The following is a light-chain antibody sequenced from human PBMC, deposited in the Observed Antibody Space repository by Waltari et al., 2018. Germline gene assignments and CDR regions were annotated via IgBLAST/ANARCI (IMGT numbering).Light chain of an antibody. CDR3: QSYDKILSAWV. CDR2: ANT. J-gene: IGLJ3*02. CDR1: TSNTGAGSD. V-gene: IGLV1-40*01. Sequence: QSVLTQPPSVSGAPGQRVTVSCTASTSNTGAGSDVQWYQQFPGRAPRLVIYANTDRPSGVPDRFSATKSGSSASLAITGLQAEDEADYYCQSYDKILSAWVFGGGTKVTVL.